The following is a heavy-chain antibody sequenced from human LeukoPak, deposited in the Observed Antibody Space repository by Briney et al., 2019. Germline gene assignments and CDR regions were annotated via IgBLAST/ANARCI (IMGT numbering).Heavy chain of an antibody. CDR1: GGSISSSSYY. CDR2: IYYSGST. V-gene: IGHV4-61*05. J-gene: IGHJ4*02. Sequence: SETLSLTCTVSGGSISSSSYYWGWIRQPPGKGLEWIGYIYYSGSTNYNPSLKSRVTISVDTSKNQFSLKLSSVTAADTAVYYCARGPDDFDSWGQGTLVTVSS. CDR3: ARGPDDFDS. D-gene: IGHD5-24*01.